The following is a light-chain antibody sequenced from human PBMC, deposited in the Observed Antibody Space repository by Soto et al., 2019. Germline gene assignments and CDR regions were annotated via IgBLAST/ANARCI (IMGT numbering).Light chain of an antibody. J-gene: IGKJ3*01. Sequence: DIVMTQSPDSLAVSLGERATINCKSSQSVLYSSNNKIYLAWYQQKPGQPPKLLFYWASTRESGVPARFSGSGSGTDFTLTISSLQAEDVAVYYCQQYYSTPFTFGPGTKVDIK. V-gene: IGKV4-1*01. CDR2: WAS. CDR1: QSVLYSSNNKIY. CDR3: QQYYSTPFT.